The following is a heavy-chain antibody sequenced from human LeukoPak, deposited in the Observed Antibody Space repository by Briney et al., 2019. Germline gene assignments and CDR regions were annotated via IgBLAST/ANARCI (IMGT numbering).Heavy chain of an antibody. V-gene: IGHV1-69*04. Sequence: SVKVSCKASGGTFSSYAISWVRQAPGQGLEWMGRIIPILGIANYAQKFQGRVTITADKSTSTAYMELSSLRSEDTAVYYCASKLRYCSSTSCYGDDYWGQGTLVTVSS. CDR1: GGTFSSYA. CDR2: IIPILGIA. CDR3: ASKLRYCSSTSCYGDDY. D-gene: IGHD2-2*01. J-gene: IGHJ4*02.